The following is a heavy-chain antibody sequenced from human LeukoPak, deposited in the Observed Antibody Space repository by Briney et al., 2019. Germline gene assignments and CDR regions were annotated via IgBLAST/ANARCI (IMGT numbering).Heavy chain of an antibody. V-gene: IGHV4-34*01. CDR3: ASGASGGVVAAFDY. J-gene: IGHJ4*02. CDR2: INHSGST. Sequence: PSETLSLTCAVYGGSLSGYHWSWIRQPPGKGLEWIGEINHSGSTNYNPSLKSRVTISVDTSKNQFSLKLSSVTAADTAVYYCASGASGGVVAAFDYWGQGTLVTVSS. CDR1: GGSLSGYH. D-gene: IGHD2-15*01.